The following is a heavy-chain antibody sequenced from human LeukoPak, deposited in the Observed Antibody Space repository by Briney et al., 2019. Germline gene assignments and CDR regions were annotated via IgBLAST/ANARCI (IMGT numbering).Heavy chain of an antibody. CDR3: AKDYFLIDY. CDR2: VSYDGSNK. CDR1: GFTFWSYG. J-gene: IGHJ4*02. Sequence: PGGSLRLSCAATGFTFWSYGMHWVRQAPGKGLEWVAVVSYDGSNKNYADSVKGRFTISRDNSKNTLYLQMNSLRAEDTAVYYCAKDYFLIDYWGQGTLVTVSS. V-gene: IGHV3-30*18. D-gene: IGHD3-10*01.